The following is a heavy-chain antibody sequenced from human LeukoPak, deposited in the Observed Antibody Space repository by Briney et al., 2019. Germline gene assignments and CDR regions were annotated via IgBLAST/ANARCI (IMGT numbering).Heavy chain of an antibody. D-gene: IGHD6-13*01. CDR3: AKGIAAAGIEYFDY. CDR1: GFTFSSYG. V-gene: IGHV3-30*18. J-gene: IGHJ4*02. Sequence: GRSLRLSCAASGFTFSSYGMHWVRQAPGKGLEWVAVISYDGSNKYYADSVKGRFTISRDNSKNTLYLQMNSLRAEDTAVYYCAKGIAAAGIEYFDYWGQGPRSPSPQ. CDR2: ISYDGSNK.